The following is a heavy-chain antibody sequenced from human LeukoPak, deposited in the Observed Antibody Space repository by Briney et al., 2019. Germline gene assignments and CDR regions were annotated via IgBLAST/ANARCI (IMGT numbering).Heavy chain of an antibody. CDR2: ISSSSSYI. CDR3: ATEGKMVRGVYTDF. V-gene: IGHV3-21*04. CDR1: GFTFSSYW. D-gene: IGHD3-10*01. J-gene: IGHJ4*02. Sequence: GGSLRLSCAASGFTFSSYWMHWVRQAPGKGLVWVSSISSSSSYIYYADSVKGRFTISRDNAKKSLYLQMNSLRAEDTAVYYCATEGKMVRGVYTDFWGQGTLVTVSS.